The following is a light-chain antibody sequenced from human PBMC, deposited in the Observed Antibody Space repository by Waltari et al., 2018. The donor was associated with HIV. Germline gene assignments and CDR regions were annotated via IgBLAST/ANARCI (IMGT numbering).Light chain of an antibody. CDR3: LQHHLSPFT. CDR2: EAS. V-gene: IGKV1-17*01. J-gene: IGKJ2*01. Sequence: DIQMTQSPSPLSASVEDRVTFTCRTRQDIGTDLSWYQQKGGKAPKRLIYEASALQSGVPPRFSGSGSGTQFSLTIVGLQADDFATYYCLQHHLSPFTFGQGTTLDI. CDR1: QDIGTD.